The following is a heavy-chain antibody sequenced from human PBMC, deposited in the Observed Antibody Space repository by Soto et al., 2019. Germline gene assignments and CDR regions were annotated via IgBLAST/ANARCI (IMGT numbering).Heavy chain of an antibody. D-gene: IGHD2-8*01. CDR3: ARDQAYGMDV. Sequence: QVQLVQSGAEVKKPGASMKVSCKASGYMFTNSGITWVRQAPGQGLEWMGWISAYNGDTSYTQKVQGRATMTTDTSTSTAYMELRSLRSDDTAVEYCARDQAYGMDVWGQGTTVTVSS. J-gene: IGHJ6*01. CDR1: GYMFTNSG. CDR2: ISAYNGDT. V-gene: IGHV1-18*01.